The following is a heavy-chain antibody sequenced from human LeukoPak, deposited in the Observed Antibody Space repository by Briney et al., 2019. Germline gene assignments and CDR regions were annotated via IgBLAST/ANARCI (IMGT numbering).Heavy chain of an antibody. J-gene: IGHJ5*02. CDR2: IIPIFGTA. V-gene: IGHV1-69*06. CDR1: GGTFSSYA. CDR3: ASMGSKYCSGGSCMGGWFDP. D-gene: IGHD2-15*01. Sequence: SVTVSCKASGGTFSSYAISWVRQAPGQGLEWMGGIIPIFGTANYAQKFQGRVTITADKSTSTAYMELSSLRSEDTAVYYCASMGSKYCSGGSCMGGWFDPWGQGTLVTVSS.